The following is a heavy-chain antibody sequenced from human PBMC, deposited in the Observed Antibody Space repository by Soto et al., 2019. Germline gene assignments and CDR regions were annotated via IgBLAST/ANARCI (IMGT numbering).Heavy chain of an antibody. CDR3: ALAPGTMDTTMVRCFDY. D-gene: IGHD5-18*01. CDR2: ISGSGGTT. CDR1: GFTFSSDA. Sequence: GGSLRLSCKASGFTFSSDAMSWVRQAPGKGLELVSAISGSGGTTYYADSVKGRFTISRDNSKNTLYLQINSLRAEDTAVYYCALAPGTMDTTMVRCFDYWGQGTLVTVSS. V-gene: IGHV3-23*01. J-gene: IGHJ4*02.